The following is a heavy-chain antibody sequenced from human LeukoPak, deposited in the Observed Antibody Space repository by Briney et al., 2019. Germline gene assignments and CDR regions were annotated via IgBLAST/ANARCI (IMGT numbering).Heavy chain of an antibody. Sequence: GGSLRLSCAASGFTFDDYGMGWVRQAPGKGLEWVSGINWNGGSTGYADSVKGRFTISRDNAKNSLYLQMNSLRAEDTALYYCARGLRYFDWFLFDYWGQGTLVTVSS. J-gene: IGHJ4*02. V-gene: IGHV3-20*04. CDR2: INWNGGST. CDR3: ARGLRYFDWFLFDY. CDR1: GFTFDDYG. D-gene: IGHD3-9*01.